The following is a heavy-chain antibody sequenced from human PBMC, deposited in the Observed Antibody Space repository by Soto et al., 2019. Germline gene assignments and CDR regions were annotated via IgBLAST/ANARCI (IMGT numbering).Heavy chain of an antibody. D-gene: IGHD6-6*01. V-gene: IGHV4-30-4*01. CDR2: IYYSGST. Sequence: SETLSLTCTVSVGSISSGDYYWSWIRQPPGKGLEWIGYIYYSGSTYYNPSLRSRVMISVDTSKKQFSLQLSSVTAADTAVYYCDSDRGEAARAHWFGPWGPGTLVTVYS. CDR1: VGSISSGDYY. CDR3: DSDRGEAARAHWFGP. J-gene: IGHJ5*02.